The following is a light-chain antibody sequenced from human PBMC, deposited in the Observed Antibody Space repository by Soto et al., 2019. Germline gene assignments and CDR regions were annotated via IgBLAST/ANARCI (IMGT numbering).Light chain of an antibody. V-gene: IGKV3-20*01. CDR1: QSVTSNY. Sequence: EIVLTQSPGTLSLSPGERATLSCRPSQSVTSNYLAWYQQKPGQAPRLLFYGASNRATGIPDRFVGSASGTDFTLTISRLEPEDFAVYYCQQYDNSPMYTFGQGTKVEIK. J-gene: IGKJ2*01. CDR3: QQYDNSPMYT. CDR2: GAS.